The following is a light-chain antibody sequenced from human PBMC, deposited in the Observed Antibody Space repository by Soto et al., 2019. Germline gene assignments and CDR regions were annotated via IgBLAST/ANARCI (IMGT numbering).Light chain of an antibody. CDR3: QQYDNLPPFT. Sequence: DIQMTQSPSSLSASVGDRVTITCRASQTISNYLNWYQRKPGKAPKLLIYDASNLETGVPSRFSGSGSGTDFTFTISSLQPEDIATYYCQQYDNLPPFTFGQGTRLEIK. CDR2: DAS. CDR1: QTISNY. V-gene: IGKV1-33*01. J-gene: IGKJ5*01.